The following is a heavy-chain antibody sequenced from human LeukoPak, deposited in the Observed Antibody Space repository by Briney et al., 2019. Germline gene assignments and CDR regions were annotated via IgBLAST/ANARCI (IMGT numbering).Heavy chain of an antibody. CDR1: GFTVSSDY. CDR3: ARDRGYSYGELDY. J-gene: IGHJ4*02. CDR2: IYSGGST. V-gene: IGHV3-53*01. Sequence: PGGSLRLSCAASGFTVSSDYMSWVRQAPGKGLEWVSVIYSGGSTYYADSVKGRFTISRDNSKNTLYLQMNSLRAEDTAVYYCARDRGYSYGELDYWGQGTLVTVSS. D-gene: IGHD5-18*01.